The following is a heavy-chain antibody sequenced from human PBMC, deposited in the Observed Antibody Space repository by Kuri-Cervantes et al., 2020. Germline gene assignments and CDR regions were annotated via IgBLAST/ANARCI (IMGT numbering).Heavy chain of an antibody. D-gene: IGHD1-14*01. CDR2: INSDGSNS. Sequence: GESLKISCAASGFSFSSYYMHWVRQTPGKGLVWVSHINSDGSNSAYADSVKGRFTISRDNAKSTLYLQMNSLRAEDTALYYCVNYNTAWTWGQGTLVTVSS. V-gene: IGHV3-74*01. J-gene: IGHJ5*02. CDR3: VNYNTAWT. CDR1: GFSFSSYY.